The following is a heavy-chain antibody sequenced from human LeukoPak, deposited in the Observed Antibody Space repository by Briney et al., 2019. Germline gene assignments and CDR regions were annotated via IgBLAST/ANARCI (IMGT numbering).Heavy chain of an antibody. CDR1: GFTVSSNY. CDR2: IYSGGST. CDR3: ASSELHSSGWTKYYFHY. D-gene: IGHD6-19*01. Sequence: GGSLRLSCAPSGFTVSSNYMSWVRQASGKGLEWVSVIYSGGSTYYADSVKGRFTISRDNSKNTLYLQMNSLRAEDTAVYYCASSELHSSGWTKYYFHYWGQGTLVTVS. J-gene: IGHJ4*02. V-gene: IGHV3-66*01.